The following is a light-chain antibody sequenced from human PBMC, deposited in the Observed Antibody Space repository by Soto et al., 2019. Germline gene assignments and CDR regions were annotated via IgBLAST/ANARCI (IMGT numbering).Light chain of an antibody. V-gene: IGLV2-14*01. Sequence: QSVLNQPASVSGSPGQSITISCTGTSSDVGGYNYVSWYQQHPGKAPKLMIYDVGNRPSGVSNRFSGSKSGNTASLTISGLQAEDEADYYCSSYTSSSTLFYVFGTGTKVTVL. CDR2: DVG. CDR1: SSDVGGYNY. J-gene: IGLJ1*01. CDR3: SSYTSSSTLFYV.